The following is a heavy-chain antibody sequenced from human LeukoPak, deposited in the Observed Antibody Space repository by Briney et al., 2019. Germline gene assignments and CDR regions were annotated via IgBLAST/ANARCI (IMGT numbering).Heavy chain of an antibody. D-gene: IGHD4-17*01. CDR3: ARMTTGHDY. Sequence: KPSENLSLTCGVSGTSFTSYYWGWIRQTPGEGLEWIGEVNHSGYTNMNPSLKSRVTISVDTSKNQFSLMMTSVTAADTAVYFCARMTTGHDYWGQGTLVTVSS. J-gene: IGHJ4*02. CDR2: VNHSGYT. V-gene: IGHV4-34*01. CDR1: GTSFTSYY.